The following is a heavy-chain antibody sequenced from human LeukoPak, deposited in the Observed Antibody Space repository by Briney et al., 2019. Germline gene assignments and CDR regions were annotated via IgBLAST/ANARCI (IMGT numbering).Heavy chain of an antibody. CDR3: ARGSSVVVPAAMGDY. Sequence: ASVKVSCKASGYTFTSYGISWVRQAPGQGLEWMGWISAYNGNTNYAQKLQGRVTMTTDTSTSTAYMELRSLRSDDTAVYYCARGSSVVVPAAMGDYWGQGTLVTVSS. CDR1: GYTFTSYG. CDR2: ISAYNGNT. J-gene: IGHJ4*02. D-gene: IGHD2-2*01. V-gene: IGHV1-18*01.